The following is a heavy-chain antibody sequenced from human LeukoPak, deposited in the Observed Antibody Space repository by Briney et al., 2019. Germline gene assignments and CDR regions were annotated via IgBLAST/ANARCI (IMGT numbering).Heavy chain of an antibody. V-gene: IGHV3-9*01. Sequence: GRSLRLSCVTSGFIFDDYAMHWVRQGPGKGLEWVSGISSNSGGIAYADSVKGRFTISRDNAKNSLYLQMNSLRPGGTALYYCAKDVQMTSNDYYNYFDYWGQGTLVTVSS. CDR2: ISSNSGGI. CDR3: AKDVQMTSNDYYNYFDY. CDR1: GFIFDDYA. D-gene: IGHD3-22*01. J-gene: IGHJ4*02.